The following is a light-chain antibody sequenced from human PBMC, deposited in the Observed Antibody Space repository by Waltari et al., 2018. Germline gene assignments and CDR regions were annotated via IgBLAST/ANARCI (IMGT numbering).Light chain of an antibody. V-gene: IGKV3-11*01. CDR2: DAS. Sequence: EIVLTQSPATLSLSPGERATLSCRASQSVSSYLAWYQQKPGQAPRLLIYDASNRATGIPARFSGSVSGTDFTLTISSLEPEDFAVYYCQQRSNWPPKLYTFGQGTKLEIK. J-gene: IGKJ2*01. CDR3: QQRSNWPPKLYT. CDR1: QSVSSY.